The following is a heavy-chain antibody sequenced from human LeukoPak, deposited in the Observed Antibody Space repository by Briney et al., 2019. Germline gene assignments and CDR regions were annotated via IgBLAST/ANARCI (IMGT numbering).Heavy chain of an antibody. CDR1: GGSISSGGYS. CDR3: AREGIDCSGGSCYSWFDP. D-gene: IGHD2-15*01. J-gene: IGHJ5*02. Sequence: SETLSLTCAVSGGSISSGGYSWSWIRQPPGKGLEWIGYIYHSGSTYYNPSLKSRVTISVDRSKNQFSLKLSSVTAADTAVYYCAREGIDCSGGSCYSWFDPWGQGTLVTVS. V-gene: IGHV4-30-2*01. CDR2: IYHSGST.